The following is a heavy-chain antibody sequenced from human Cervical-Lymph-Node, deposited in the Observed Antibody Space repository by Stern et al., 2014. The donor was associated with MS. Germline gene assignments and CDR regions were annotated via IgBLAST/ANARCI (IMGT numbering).Heavy chain of an antibody. CDR1: GGIFSSHA. V-gene: IGHV1-69*04. J-gene: IGHJ6*02. Sequence: QVQLMQSGAEVKKPGASVKVSCKASGGIFSSHATSWVRQAPGQGLEWMGWIIPVIGKADYAQKFQGRITLTADTSTSTVYMEMSSLKSEDTAVYSGEGGGGGRITMTTAVLYGLDVWGQGTTVTVS. CDR2: IIPVIGKA. CDR3: EGGGGGRITMTTAVLYGLDV. D-gene: IGHD3-22*01.